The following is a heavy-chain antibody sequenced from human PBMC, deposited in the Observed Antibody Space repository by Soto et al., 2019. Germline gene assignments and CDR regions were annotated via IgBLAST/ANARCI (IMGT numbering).Heavy chain of an antibody. CDR3: ARWDYYDSSGSAFDI. D-gene: IGHD3-22*01. CDR1: GYTFTGYY. J-gene: IGHJ3*02. V-gene: IGHV1-2*04. Sequence: ASVKVSCKASGYTFTGYYMHWVRPAPGQGLEWMGWINPNSGGTNYAQKFQGWVTMTRDTSISTAYMELSRLRSDDTAVYYCARWDYYDSSGSAFDIWGQGTMVTVSS. CDR2: INPNSGGT.